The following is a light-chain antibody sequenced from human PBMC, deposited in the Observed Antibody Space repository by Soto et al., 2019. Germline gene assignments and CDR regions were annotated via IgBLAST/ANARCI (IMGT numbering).Light chain of an antibody. V-gene: IGLV2-14*03. CDR3: NSYTSNNTYV. J-gene: IGLJ1*01. Sequence: QSLLTQPASVSGCRGQARTISWSGTSSDVGGFNYVSWYQQHPGKAPKLMIYDVSNRPSGVSNRFSGSKSGNTASLTISGLRAEDEADYYCNSYTSNNTYVFGTGTKVTVL. CDR2: DVS. CDR1: SSDVGGFNY.